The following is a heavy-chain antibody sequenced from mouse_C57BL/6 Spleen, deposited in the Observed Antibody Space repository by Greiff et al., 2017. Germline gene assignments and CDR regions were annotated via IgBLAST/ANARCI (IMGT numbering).Heavy chain of an antibody. V-gene: IGHV1-9*01. Sequence: VQLQQSGAELMKPGASVKLSCKATGYTFTGYWIEWVKQRPGHGLAWIGEILPGSGSTTYNEKFKGKATFTAATSSNTAYMLLSSLTTEDSAIYYCARGRDGYYFDYWGQGTTLTVSS. CDR3: ARGRDGYYFDY. J-gene: IGHJ2*01. CDR2: ILPGSGST. D-gene: IGHD2-3*01. CDR1: GYTFTGYW.